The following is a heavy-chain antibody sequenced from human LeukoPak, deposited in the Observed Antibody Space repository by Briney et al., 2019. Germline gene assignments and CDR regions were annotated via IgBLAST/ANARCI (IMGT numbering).Heavy chain of an antibody. CDR1: GFTFSSYW. CDR3: AREVYSSSRPADAFDI. CDR2: IMQDGSEK. D-gene: IGHD6-13*01. V-gene: IGHV3-7*01. J-gene: IGHJ3*02. Sequence: QTGGSLRLSCAASGFTFSSYWMSWVRQAPGKGLEYVANIMQDGSEKNYGDSVKGRFTISRDNAKNSLYLQMNSLRAEDTALYYCAREVYSSSRPADAFDIWGQGTMVTVSS.